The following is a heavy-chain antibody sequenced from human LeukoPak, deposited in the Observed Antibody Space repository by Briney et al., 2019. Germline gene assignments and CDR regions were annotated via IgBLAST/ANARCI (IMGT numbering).Heavy chain of an antibody. V-gene: IGHV5-51*01. J-gene: IGHJ3*02. D-gene: IGHD3-3*01. CDR3: ARRSYDFWSGYYSYDAFDI. Sequence: GESLKISCKGSGYSFTSYWIGWVRQMPGKGLEWMGIIYPGDSDTRYSPSFQGQVTISADKSISTAYLQWSSLKASDTAMYYCARRSYDFWSGYYSYDAFDIWGQGTMVTVSS. CDR1: GYSFTSYW. CDR2: IYPGDSDT.